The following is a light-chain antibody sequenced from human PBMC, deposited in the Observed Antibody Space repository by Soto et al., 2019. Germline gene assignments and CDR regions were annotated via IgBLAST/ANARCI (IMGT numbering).Light chain of an antibody. CDR1: QSVSSN. CDR3: QQYGTWWT. V-gene: IGKV3-15*01. Sequence: EIVMTQSPATLSVSPGERATLSCRASQSVSSNLAWYQQKPGQAPRLLIYGASTRATGIPARFSGSGSGTEFTLTISSLQSEDCAVYYCQQYGTWWTFGQGTKVEIK. J-gene: IGKJ1*01. CDR2: GAS.